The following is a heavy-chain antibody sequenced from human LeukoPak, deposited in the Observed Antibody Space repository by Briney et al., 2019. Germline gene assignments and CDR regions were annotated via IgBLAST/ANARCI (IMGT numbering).Heavy chain of an antibody. CDR1: GYTFTHYA. Sequence: ASVKVSCKASGYTFTHYAMHWVRQAPGQGLEWMGWINAGNGDTKYSQKFQGRVTVTRDTSASTAYMGLSSLRYEDTAVNYCAREEYSGGFYIWGQGTLVTVSS. CDR3: AREEYSGGFYI. J-gene: IGHJ4*02. V-gene: IGHV1-3*01. D-gene: IGHD1-26*01. CDR2: INAGNGDT.